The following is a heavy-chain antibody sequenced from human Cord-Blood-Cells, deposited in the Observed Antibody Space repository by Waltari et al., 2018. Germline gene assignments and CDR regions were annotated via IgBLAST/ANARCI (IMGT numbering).Heavy chain of an antibody. CDR2: INHSGST. CDR3: ARHEEEWELLDY. V-gene: IGHV4-34*01. D-gene: IGHD1-26*01. J-gene: IGHJ4*02. Sequence: QVQLQQWGAGLLKPSETLSLTCAVYGGSFSGYYWNWIRQPPGKGLEWIGEINHSGSTNYNPSLKSRVTISVDTSKNQFSLKLSSVTAADTAVYYCARHEEEWELLDYWGQGTLVTVSS. CDR1: GGSFSGYY.